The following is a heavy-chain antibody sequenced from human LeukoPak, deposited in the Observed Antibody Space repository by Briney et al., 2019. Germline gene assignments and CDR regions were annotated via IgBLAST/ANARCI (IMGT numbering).Heavy chain of an antibody. CDR2: IGGGSGGT. Sequence: GGSLRLSCVASGFTFSSYAMNWVRQTPGKGLEWVSAIGGGSGGTYYADSVKGRFTISRDNSRNTLYLQMNSLRAEDTAVYYCANRRDSSGWPRYYFDYWGQGTLVTVSS. V-gene: IGHV3-23*01. CDR1: GFTFSSYA. CDR3: ANRRDSSGWPRYYFDY. D-gene: IGHD6-19*01. J-gene: IGHJ4*02.